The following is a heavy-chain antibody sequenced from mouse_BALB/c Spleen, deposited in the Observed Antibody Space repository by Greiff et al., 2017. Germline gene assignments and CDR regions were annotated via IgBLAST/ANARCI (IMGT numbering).Heavy chain of an antibody. CDR1: GFAFSSYD. Sequence: EVHLVESGGGLVKPGGSLKLSCAASGFAFSSYDMSWVRQTPEKRLEWVAYISSGGGSTYYPDTVKGRFTISRDNAKNTLYLQMSSLKSEDTAMYYCARRAYYRSGFAYWGQGTLVTVSA. CDR2: ISSGGGST. CDR3: ARRAYYRSGFAY. V-gene: IGHV5-12-1*01. J-gene: IGHJ3*01. D-gene: IGHD2-14*01.